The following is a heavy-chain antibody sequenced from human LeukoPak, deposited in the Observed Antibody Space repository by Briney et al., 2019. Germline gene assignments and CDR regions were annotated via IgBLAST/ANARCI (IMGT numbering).Heavy chain of an antibody. J-gene: IGHJ4*02. CDR3: AREQYGGKDY. CDR2: IKEDGSEK. V-gene: IGHV3-7*05. Sequence: PGGSLRLSCAASGFTFRTYWMSWVRQAPGKGLEWVANIKEDGSEKYYVDSVKGRFTISRDNAKNSLYLQMNNLRAEDTAFYYCAREQYGGKDYWGQGTLVTVSS. D-gene: IGHD4/OR15-4a*01. CDR1: GFTFRTYW.